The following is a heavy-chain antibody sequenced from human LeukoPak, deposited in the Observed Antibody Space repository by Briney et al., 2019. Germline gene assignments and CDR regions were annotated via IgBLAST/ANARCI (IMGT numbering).Heavy chain of an antibody. CDR3: ARQPAGTAAFDI. D-gene: IGHD1-14*01. CDR1: GGSITGYN. CDR2: VRDNGES. V-gene: IGHV4-59*08. J-gene: IGHJ3*02. Sequence: PSETLSLTCTVSGGSITGYNWSSIRQPPAKGLEWIAYVRDNGESNHNPSLKSPVTISVSTRNNQISLRLNFVTAEDTAIYYCARQPAGTAAFDIWGLGTMVTVSS.